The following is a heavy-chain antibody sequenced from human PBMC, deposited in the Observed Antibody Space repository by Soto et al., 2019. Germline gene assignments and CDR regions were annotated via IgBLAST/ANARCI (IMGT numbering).Heavy chain of an antibody. CDR3: AKEGTGGFGELSLDY. CDR1: GFTFSSYA. V-gene: IGHV3-23*01. CDR2: ISGGGGST. J-gene: IGHJ4*02. Sequence: EVQLLESGGGLVQPGGSLRLSCAASGFTFSSYAMSWVRQAPGKGLEWVSAISGGGGSTYYADSVKGRFTISSDNAKNTLYLQMNALRAEDTAVYCGAKEGTGGFGELSLDYWGQGTLVTVSS. D-gene: IGHD3-10*01.